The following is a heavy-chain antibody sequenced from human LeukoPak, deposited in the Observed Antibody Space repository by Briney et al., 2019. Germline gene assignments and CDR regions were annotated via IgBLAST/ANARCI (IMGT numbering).Heavy chain of an antibody. D-gene: IGHD3-3*01. CDR1: GFTFSNAW. J-gene: IGHJ4*02. CDR2: IKSKTDGGTT. V-gene: IGHV3-15*01. Sequence: GGSLRLSCAASGFTFSNAWMSWVRQAPGKGLEWVGRIKSKTDGGTTDYAAPVKGRFTISRDDSKNTLYLQMNSLKTEDTAVYYCTTDCFLDCDFWSGYYPFDYWGQGTLVTVSS. CDR3: TTDCFLDCDFWSGYYPFDY.